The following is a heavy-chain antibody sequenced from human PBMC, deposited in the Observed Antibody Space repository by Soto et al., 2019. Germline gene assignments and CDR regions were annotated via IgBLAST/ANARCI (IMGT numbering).Heavy chain of an antibody. CDR3: ARMTAKGQWLVPSDYGMDV. V-gene: IGHV3-48*02. CDR1: GFTFSSYS. CDR2: ISSSSSTI. D-gene: IGHD6-19*01. J-gene: IGHJ6*02. Sequence: GGSLRLSCAASGFTFSSYSMNWVRQAPGKGLEWVSYISSSSSTIYYADSVKGRFTVSRDNAKNSLYLQMNSLRDEDTAVYYCARMTAKGQWLVPSDYGMDVWGQGTTVTVSS.